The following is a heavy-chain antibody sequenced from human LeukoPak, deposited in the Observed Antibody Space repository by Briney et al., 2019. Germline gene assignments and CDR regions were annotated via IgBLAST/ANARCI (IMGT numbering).Heavy chain of an antibody. CDR3: ASLAAAGTPFDY. CDR1: GGSFSGYY. V-gene: IGHV4-34*01. J-gene: IGHJ4*02. D-gene: IGHD6-13*01. CDR2: INHSGST. Sequence: SETLSLTCAVYGGSFSGYYWSWIRQPPGKGLEWIGEINHSGSTNYNPSLKSRVTISVDTSKNQFSLKLSSVTATDTAVYYYASLAAAGTPFDYWGQGTLVTVSS.